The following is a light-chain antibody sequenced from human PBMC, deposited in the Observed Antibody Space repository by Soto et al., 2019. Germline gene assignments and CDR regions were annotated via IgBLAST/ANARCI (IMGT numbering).Light chain of an antibody. Sequence: EIVMTQSPATVSVSPGERVTLSCRASQSVSNKLAWYQQKPGQAPRLLIYDASGRAGSVPARLSGSGSGTEFTLTISSLQSEDFAVYFCQQYDDWPPTSGQGTKVEIK. CDR1: QSVSNK. J-gene: IGKJ1*01. CDR2: DAS. CDR3: QQYDDWPPT. V-gene: IGKV3-15*01.